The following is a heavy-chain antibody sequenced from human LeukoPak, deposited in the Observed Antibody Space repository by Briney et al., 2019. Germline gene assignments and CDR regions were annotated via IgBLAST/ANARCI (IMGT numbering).Heavy chain of an antibody. CDR1: GYTFTNYD. Sequence: GASVKVSCKASGYTFTNYDINWVRQAPGQGLEWMGGIIPIFGTANYAQKFQGRVTITADKSTSTAYMELSSLRSEDTAVYYCASLSRFEGAAYAKWFDPWGQGTLVTVSS. CDR3: ASLSRFEGAAYAKWFDP. V-gene: IGHV1-69*06. D-gene: IGHD3-16*01. CDR2: IIPIFGTA. J-gene: IGHJ5*02.